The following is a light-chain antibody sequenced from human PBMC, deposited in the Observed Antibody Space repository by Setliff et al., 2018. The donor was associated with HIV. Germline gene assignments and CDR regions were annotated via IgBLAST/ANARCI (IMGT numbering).Light chain of an antibody. CDR3: SSYTSSSTLV. Sequence: QSVLTQPRSVSGSPGQSVTISCTGTSSDVGGYNYVSWYQLHPGKAPKLMIYDVSKRPSGVPDRFSGSKSGNTASLTISGLQAEDEADYYCSSYTSSSTLVFGTGTKVTVL. CDR2: DVS. J-gene: IGLJ1*01. CDR1: SSDVGGYNY. V-gene: IGLV2-11*01.